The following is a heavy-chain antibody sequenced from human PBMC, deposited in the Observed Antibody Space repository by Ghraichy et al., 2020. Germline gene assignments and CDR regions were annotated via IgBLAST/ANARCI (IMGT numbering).Heavy chain of an antibody. J-gene: IGHJ4*02. Sequence: GGSLRLSCAASGFTFSSYAMHWVRQAPGKGLEWVAVISYDGSNKYYADSVKGRFTISRDNSKNTLYLQMNSLRAEDTAVYYCARGGVLRYFDWLYGLKYYFDYWGQGTLVTVSS. CDR2: ISYDGSNK. CDR3: ARGGVLRYFDWLYGLKYYFDY. CDR1: GFTFSSYA. V-gene: IGHV3-30*04. D-gene: IGHD3-9*01.